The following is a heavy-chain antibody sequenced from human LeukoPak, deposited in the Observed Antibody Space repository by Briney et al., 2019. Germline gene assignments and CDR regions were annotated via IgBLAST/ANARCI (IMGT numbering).Heavy chain of an antibody. J-gene: IGHJ6*02. CDR2: IWFDKNQ. CDR3: ARDRHCVNGVCHSPPGMDV. V-gene: IGHV3-33*08. CDR1: GFTFSSYA. D-gene: IGHD2-8*01. Sequence: GSLRLSCAASGFTFSSYAMHWVRPAPGKGLEWVADIWFDKNQHFADSVKGRFAISRDNSKNTVYLQINSLRAEDTAVYYCARDRHCVNGVCHSPPGMDVWGQGTTVTVSS.